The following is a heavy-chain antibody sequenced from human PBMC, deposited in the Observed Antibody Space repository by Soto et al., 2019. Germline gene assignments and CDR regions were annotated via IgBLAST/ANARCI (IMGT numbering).Heavy chain of an antibody. D-gene: IGHD2-2*01. CDR3: TKGYTTSCFAHFDY. CDR2: ISWDSGNI. J-gene: IGHJ4*02. V-gene: IGHV3-9*01. CDR1: SFTFGDYA. Sequence: EVQLVESGGGLVQPGRSLRLSCAASSFTFGDYAMHWFRQTPGKGLEWVSCISWDSGNIVYVDSVEGRFTISRDNAKNSLFLQMNSLRPEDTAFYYGTKGYTTSCFAHFDYWGQGALVTVSS.